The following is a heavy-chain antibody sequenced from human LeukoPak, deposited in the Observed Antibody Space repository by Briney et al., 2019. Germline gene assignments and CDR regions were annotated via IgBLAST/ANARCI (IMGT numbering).Heavy chain of an antibody. D-gene: IGHD2-21*02. Sequence: GASVKVSCKASGYAFTNYDINWVRQAPGQALEWLVWMNPHSGGTGFAQKFQGRVTMTRDTSITTAYMELSSLRSEDTAVYYCARGNTGVTGWGQGTLVTVSS. CDR2: MNPHSGGT. V-gene: IGHV1-8*01. CDR3: ARGNTGVTG. J-gene: IGHJ4*02. CDR1: GYAFTNYD.